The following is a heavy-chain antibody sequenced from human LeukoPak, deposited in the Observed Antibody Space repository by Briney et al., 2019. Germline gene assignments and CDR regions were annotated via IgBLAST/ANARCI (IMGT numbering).Heavy chain of an antibody. Sequence: PSETLSLTCTVSGGSISSSSYYWGWIRQPPGKGLEWIGSIYYSGSTSYNPSLKSRVTISVDTSKNQFSLKLSSVTAADTAVYYCARGRGDYRPPFDYWGQGTLVTVSS. CDR2: IYYSGST. J-gene: IGHJ4*02. D-gene: IGHD4-17*01. CDR3: ARGRGDYRPPFDY. V-gene: IGHV4-39*07. CDR1: GGSISSSSYY.